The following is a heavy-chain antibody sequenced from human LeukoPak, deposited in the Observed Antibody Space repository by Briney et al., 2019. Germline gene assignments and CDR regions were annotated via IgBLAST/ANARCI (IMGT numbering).Heavy chain of an antibody. J-gene: IGHJ5*02. CDR2: INHSGST. CDR1: GGSFSGYY. D-gene: IGHD2-15*01. CDR3: ARPLGYCSGGSCSWP. Sequence: SETLSLTCAVYGGSFSGYYWSWIRQPPGKGLEWIGEINHSGSTNYSPSLKSRVTISVDTSKNQFSLKLSSVTAADTAVYYCARPLGYCSGGSCSWPWGQGTLVTVSS. V-gene: IGHV4-34*01.